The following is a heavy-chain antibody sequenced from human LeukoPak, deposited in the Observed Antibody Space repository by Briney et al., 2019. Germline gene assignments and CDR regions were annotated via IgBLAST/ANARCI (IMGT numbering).Heavy chain of an antibody. CDR3: AKDRRKYHYDSSGYFLFDY. CDR2: ISGSGGST. Sequence: PGASLRLSCAASGFTFSSYAMSWVRQAPGKGLEWVSAISGSGGSTYYADSVKGRFTISRDNSKNTLYLQMNSLRAEDTAVYYCAKDRRKYHYDSSGYFLFDYWGQGTLVTVSS. J-gene: IGHJ4*02. V-gene: IGHV3-23*01. D-gene: IGHD3-22*01. CDR1: GFTFSSYA.